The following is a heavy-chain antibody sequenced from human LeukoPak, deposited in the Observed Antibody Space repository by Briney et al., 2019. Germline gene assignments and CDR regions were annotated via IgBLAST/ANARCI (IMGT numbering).Heavy chain of an antibody. CDR2: ISGSGGST. CDR1: GFTFSSYW. Sequence: PGGSLRLSCAASGFTFSSYWMSWVRQAPGKGLEWVSAISGSGGSTYYADSVKGRFTISRDNSKNTLYLQMNSLRAEDTAVYYCAKDAGSSWYSGYYFDYWGQGTLVTVSS. CDR3: AKDAGSSWYSGYYFDY. V-gene: IGHV3-23*01. D-gene: IGHD6-13*01. J-gene: IGHJ4*02.